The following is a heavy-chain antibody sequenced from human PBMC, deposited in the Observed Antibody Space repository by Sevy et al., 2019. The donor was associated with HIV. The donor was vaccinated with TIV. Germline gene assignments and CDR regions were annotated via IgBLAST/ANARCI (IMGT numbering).Heavy chain of an antibody. J-gene: IGHJ6*02. Sequence: GESLKISCAASGFTFSSYAMHWVRQAPGKGLEWVAVISYDGSNKYYADSVKGRFTISRDNSKNTLYLQMNSLRAEDTAVYYCARDRVLRFLEWLGGYYYYYGMDVWGQGTTVTVSS. V-gene: IGHV3-30*04. D-gene: IGHD3-3*01. CDR3: ARDRVLRFLEWLGGYYYYYGMDV. CDR2: ISYDGSNK. CDR1: GFTFSSYA.